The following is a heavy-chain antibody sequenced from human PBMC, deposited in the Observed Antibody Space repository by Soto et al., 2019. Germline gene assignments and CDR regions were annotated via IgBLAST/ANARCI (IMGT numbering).Heavy chain of an antibody. CDR2: IIPIFGTA. D-gene: IGHD3-16*02. J-gene: IGHJ5*02. CDR3: ARVRFGGVIVIPGGWFDP. Sequence: QVQLVQSGAEVKKPGSSVKVSCKASGGTFSSYAISWVRQAPGQGLEWMGGIIPIFGTANYAQKFQGRVTITADESTRTAYMELSSLRSEDTAVYYCARVRFGGVIVIPGGWFDPWGQGTLVTVSS. V-gene: IGHV1-69*01. CDR1: GGTFSSYA.